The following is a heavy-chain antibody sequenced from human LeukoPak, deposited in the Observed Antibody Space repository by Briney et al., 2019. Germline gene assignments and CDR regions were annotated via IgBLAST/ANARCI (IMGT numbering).Heavy chain of an antibody. J-gene: IGHJ3*02. Sequence: GGSLRLSCAASGFTFSSYSMNWVRQAPGKGLEWVSSISSSSSYIYYADSVKGRFTISRDNAKNSLYLQMNSLRAEDTAVYYCARDQGWFSTRGDAFDIWGQGTMVTVSS. V-gene: IGHV3-21*01. D-gene: IGHD6-19*01. CDR1: GFTFSSYS. CDR3: ARDQGWFSTRGDAFDI. CDR2: ISSSSSYI.